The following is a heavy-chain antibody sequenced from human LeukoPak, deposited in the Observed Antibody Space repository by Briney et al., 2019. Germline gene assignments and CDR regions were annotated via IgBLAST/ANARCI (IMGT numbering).Heavy chain of an antibody. J-gene: IGHJ4*02. Sequence: SETLSLTCTVSGGSISSGAHYWSWVRQPPGKGLEWIGYIYYSGSTYYNPSLKSRVTISVDTSKNQFSLKLSSVTAADTAVYYCARLYGSGSLDYWGQGTLVTVSS. CDR3: ARLYGSGSLDY. V-gene: IGHV4-31*03. D-gene: IGHD3-10*01. CDR2: IYYSGST. CDR1: GGSISSGAHY.